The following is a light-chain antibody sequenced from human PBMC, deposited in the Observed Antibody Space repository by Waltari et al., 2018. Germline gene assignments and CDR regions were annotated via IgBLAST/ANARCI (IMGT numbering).Light chain of an antibody. CDR3: QQGNSFPPT. J-gene: IGKJ1*01. V-gene: IGKV1-12*01. CDR1: QGIGIW. Sequence: DIQMTQSPSSVSASVGDRVTITCRASQGIGIWLAWYQQKPGKAPKVLIYGASTLLTGVPSRFSGSGSGTEFTLTITGLQPEDFATYFCQQGNSFPPTFGQGTRVEV. CDR2: GAS.